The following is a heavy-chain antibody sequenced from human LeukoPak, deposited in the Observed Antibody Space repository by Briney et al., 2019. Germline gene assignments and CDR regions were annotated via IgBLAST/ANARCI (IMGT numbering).Heavy chain of an antibody. V-gene: IGHV3-11*04. CDR1: GFTFSGYY. D-gene: IGHD4-11*01. CDR2: ISGSDSAI. Sequence: PGGSLRLSCVASGFTFSGYYMSWIRQAPGKGLEWVSYISGSDSAIYYADSVKGRFTISRDNAKNSRYLQMNSLRAEDTAVYYCVRESASTITRHFDYWGQGTLVTVSS. CDR3: VRESASTITRHFDY. J-gene: IGHJ4*02.